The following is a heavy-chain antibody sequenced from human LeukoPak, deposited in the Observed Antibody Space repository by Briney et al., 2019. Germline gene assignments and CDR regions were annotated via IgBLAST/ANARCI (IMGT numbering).Heavy chain of an antibody. CDR2: ISTSGSSI. Sequence: GGSLRLSCAASGFTFSDYYMNWIRQAPGKGLEWVSYISTSGSSIYYADSVKGRFTISRDNAKNSLYLQMNSLRAEDTAVYYCAELGITMIGGVWGKGTTVTISS. J-gene: IGHJ6*04. D-gene: IGHD3-10*02. V-gene: IGHV3-11*04. CDR3: AELGITMIGGV. CDR1: GFTFSDYY.